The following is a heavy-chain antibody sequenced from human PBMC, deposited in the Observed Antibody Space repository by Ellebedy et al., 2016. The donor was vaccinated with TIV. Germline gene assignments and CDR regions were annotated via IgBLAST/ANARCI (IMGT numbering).Heavy chain of an antibody. V-gene: IGHV1-2*02. CDR3: AMVRGSIVLDY. CDR2: ISPDSGGT. CDR1: GYNFANFG. D-gene: IGHD3-10*01. J-gene: IGHJ4*02. Sequence: ASVKVSCKPSGYNFANFGINWVRQAPGQGLEWMGWISPDSGGTKYAQKFEGRVTMTRDPSINTAYMELSRLRSDDTAVYYCAMVRGSIVLDYWGQGTVVTVSS.